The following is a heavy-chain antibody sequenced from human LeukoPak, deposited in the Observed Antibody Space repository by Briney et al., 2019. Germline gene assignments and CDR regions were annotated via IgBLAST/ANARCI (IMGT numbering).Heavy chain of an antibody. CDR2: IYYSGST. J-gene: IGHJ4*02. V-gene: IGHV4-59*11. CDR3: ARVRKYYYDSSGYCAD. D-gene: IGHD3-22*01. CDR1: GGSISSHY. Sequence: PSETLSLTCTVSGGSISSHYWSWIRQPPGKGLEWIGYIYYSGSTNYNPSLKSRVTISVDTSKNQFSLKLSSVTAADTAVYYCARVRKYYYDSSGYCADWGQGTLVTVSS.